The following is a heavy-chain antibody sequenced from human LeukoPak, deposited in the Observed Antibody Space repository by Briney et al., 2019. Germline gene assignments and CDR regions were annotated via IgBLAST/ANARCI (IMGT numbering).Heavy chain of an antibody. V-gene: IGHV1-46*01. J-gene: IGHJ5*02. CDR3: ARALDCSSTSCYEVLNWFDP. D-gene: IGHD2-2*01. Sequence: ASVKVSCKASGYTFTSYYMHWVRQAPGQGLEWMGIINPSGGSTSYAQRFQGRVTMTWDMSTSTVYMELSSLRSEDTAVYYCARALDCSSTSCYEVLNWFDPWGQGTLVTVSS. CDR2: INPSGGST. CDR1: GYTFTSYY.